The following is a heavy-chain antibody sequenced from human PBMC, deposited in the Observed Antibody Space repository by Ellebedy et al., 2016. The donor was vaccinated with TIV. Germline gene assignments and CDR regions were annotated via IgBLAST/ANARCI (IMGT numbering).Heavy chain of an antibody. D-gene: IGHD5-18*01. J-gene: IGHJ6*02. CDR1: GGSISSYY. V-gene: IGHV4-59*01. CDR3: ARDRVDTAMEDYYYGMDV. CDR2: IYYSGST. Sequence: SETLSLTXTVSGGSISSYYWSWIRQPPGKGLEWIGYIYYSGSTNYNPSLKSRVTISVDTSKNQFSLKLSSVTAADTAVYYCARDRVDTAMEDYYYGMDVWGQGTTVTVSS.